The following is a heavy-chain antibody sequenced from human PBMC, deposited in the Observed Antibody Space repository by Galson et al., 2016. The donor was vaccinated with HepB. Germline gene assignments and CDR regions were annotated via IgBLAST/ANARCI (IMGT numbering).Heavy chain of an antibody. Sequence: SLRLSCAASGFTFNTYAMTWVRQAPGKGLEWVSSISSSDGRTWYADSVRGRFTISTDNSKTTLYVQMNSLRVDDSAIYYCAKSQFALPDSGWFNAFDLWGQGTKVTVS. D-gene: IGHD6-19*01. CDR2: ISSSDGRT. CDR3: AKSQFALPDSGWFNAFDL. V-gene: IGHV3-23*01. CDR1: GFTFNTYA. J-gene: IGHJ3*01.